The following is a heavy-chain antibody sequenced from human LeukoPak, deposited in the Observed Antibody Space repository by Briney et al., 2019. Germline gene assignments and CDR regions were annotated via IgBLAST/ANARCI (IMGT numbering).Heavy chain of an antibody. CDR1: GFTFNDYY. CDR2: ISHTGTTI. CDR3: ARELRGGLRYYFDY. D-gene: IGHD3-10*01. J-gene: IGHJ4*02. V-gene: IGHV3-11*04. Sequence: PGGSLRLSCAASGFTFNDYYMSWIRQAPGKGREWVSYISHTGTTIDYADSVKGRFTISRDNAKTSLYLQMNSLKVEDTAVYYCARELRGGLRYYFDYWGQGILVTVSS.